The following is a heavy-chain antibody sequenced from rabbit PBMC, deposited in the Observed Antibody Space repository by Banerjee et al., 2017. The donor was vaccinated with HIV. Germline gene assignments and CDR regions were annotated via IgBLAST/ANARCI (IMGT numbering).Heavy chain of an antibody. J-gene: IGHJ2*01. Sequence: QSLEESGGDLVKPGASLTLTCTASGFSFSSSYYMCWVRQAPGKGLEWIACIYAGSSGSTYYASWAKGRFTISKTSSTTVTLQMTSLTAADTATYFCARGYTGSSYVGAFDPWGPGTLVTVS. CDR3: ARGYTGSSYVGAFDP. CDR2: IYAGSSGST. V-gene: IGHV1S40*01. D-gene: IGHD8-1*01. CDR1: GFSFSSSYY.